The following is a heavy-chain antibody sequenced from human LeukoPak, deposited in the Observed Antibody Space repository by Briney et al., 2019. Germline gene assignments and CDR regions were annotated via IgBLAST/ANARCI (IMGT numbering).Heavy chain of an antibody. CDR2: ISSSSSYI. D-gene: IGHD6-13*01. CDR1: GFTFTSHS. V-gene: IGHV3-21*01. Sequence: GGSLRLSCAASGFTFTSHSLDWVRQAPGKGLEWVSSISSSSSYIYYADSVKGRFSISRDNARNSLYLQMNSLTAEDTAVYYCARDWRNKYSNSWSRGEWYFDLWGRGTLVTVSS. J-gene: IGHJ2*01. CDR3: ARDWRNKYSNSWSRGEWYFDL.